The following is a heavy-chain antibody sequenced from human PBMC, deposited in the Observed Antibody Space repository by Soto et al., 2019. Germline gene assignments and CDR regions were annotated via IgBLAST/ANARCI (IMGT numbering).Heavy chain of an antibody. V-gene: IGHV1-69*02. Sequence: QVQLVQSGAEVKKPGSSVKVSCKGSAGTFSSYTLSWVRQAPGQGLEWMGRIIPILGIANYAQKFQGRVTITADKSTSTAYMELSSLRSEDTAVYYCASDSASSSWFDPWGQGTLVTVSS. CDR3: ASDSASSSWFDP. D-gene: IGHD6-6*01. J-gene: IGHJ5*02. CDR2: IIPILGIA. CDR1: AGTFSSYT.